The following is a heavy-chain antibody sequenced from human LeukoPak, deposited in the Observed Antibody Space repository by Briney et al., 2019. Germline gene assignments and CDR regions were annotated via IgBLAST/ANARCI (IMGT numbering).Heavy chain of an antibody. CDR3: ARDVGDIGYCSSTSCHRYFDY. D-gene: IGHD2-2*01. V-gene: IGHV1-18*01. Sequence: GASVKVSCKASGYTFTSYGISWVRQAPGQGLEWMGWISAYNGNTNYAQKLQGRVTMTTDTSTSTAYMELRSLRSDDTAVYYCARDVGDIGYCSSTSCHRYFDYWGQGTLVTVSS. CDR2: ISAYNGNT. J-gene: IGHJ4*02. CDR1: GYTFTSYG.